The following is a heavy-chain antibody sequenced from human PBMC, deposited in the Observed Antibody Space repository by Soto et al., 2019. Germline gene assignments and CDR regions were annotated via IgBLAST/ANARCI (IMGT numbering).Heavy chain of an antibody. CDR1: GGTFSIYT. Sequence: SVKVSCKASGGTFSIYTISWVLQAPGQGLEWMGRIIPILGIANYAQKFQGRVTITADKSTSTAYMELSSLRSEDTAVYYCARSRYCSSTSCYDPRDYYYYMDVWGKGTTVTVSS. J-gene: IGHJ6*03. V-gene: IGHV1-69*02. CDR2: IIPILGIA. D-gene: IGHD2-2*01. CDR3: ARSRYCSSTSCYDPRDYYYYMDV.